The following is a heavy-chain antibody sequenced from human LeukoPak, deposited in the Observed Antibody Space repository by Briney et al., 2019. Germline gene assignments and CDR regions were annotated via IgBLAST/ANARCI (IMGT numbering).Heavy chain of an antibody. D-gene: IGHD2-15*01. V-gene: IGHV4-61*02. CDR2: IYTTGST. CDR3: ARLIGLVVVDWYFDL. J-gene: IGHJ2*01. CDR1: GGSISSGSYY. Sequence: TSSETLSLTCTVSGGSISSGSYYWSWIRQPAGKGLECIGGIYTTGSTKYNPSLKSRVTISVDTSKNQFSLKLSSVTAADTAVYYCARLIGLVVVDWYFDLWGRGTLVTVSS.